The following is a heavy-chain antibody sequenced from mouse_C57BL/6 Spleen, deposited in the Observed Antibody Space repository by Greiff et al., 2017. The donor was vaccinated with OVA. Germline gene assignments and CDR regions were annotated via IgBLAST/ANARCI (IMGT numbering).Heavy chain of an antibody. CDR1: GYTFTSYW. J-gene: IGHJ2*01. CDR2: IDPSDSYT. Sequence: VQLQQPGAELVRPGTSVKLSCKASGYTFTSYWMHWVKQRPGQGLEWIGVIDPSDSYTNYNQKFKGKATLTVDTSSSTAYMQLSSLTSEDSAVYYCARRDYSDYWGKGTTLTVSS. CDR3: ARRDYSDY. V-gene: IGHV1-59*01.